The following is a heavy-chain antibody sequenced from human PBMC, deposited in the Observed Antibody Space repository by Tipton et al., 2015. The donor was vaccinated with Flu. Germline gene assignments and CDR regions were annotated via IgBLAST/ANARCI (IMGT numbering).Heavy chain of an antibody. Sequence: TLSLTCTVSGDSISSGYYYWSWIRQPAGKGLEWIGRIYTSGSTKFNPFLKSRVTISLDTSKNQFSLRLTSVTPADTAVYYCARSAWDVRGMNWFDPWGQGTLVTVSS. J-gene: IGHJ5*02. D-gene: IGHD1-26*01. CDR2: IYTSGST. CDR3: ARSAWDVRGMNWFDP. CDR1: GDSISSGYYY. V-gene: IGHV4-61*02.